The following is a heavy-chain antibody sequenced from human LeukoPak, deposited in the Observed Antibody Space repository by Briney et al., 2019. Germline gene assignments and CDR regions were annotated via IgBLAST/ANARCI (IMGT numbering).Heavy chain of an antibody. CDR3: ARDSAVGVPGFPGY. CDR1: GYSFSTYW. D-gene: IGHD6-19*01. Sequence: GGSLRLSCAASGYSFSTYWMSWVRQAAGKGLEWVAKINQDGSEKYHVDSVKGRFTISRDNAKNSLYLQMNSLRAEDTAVYYCARDSAVGVPGFPGYWGQGTLVTVSS. V-gene: IGHV3-7*04. J-gene: IGHJ4*02. CDR2: INQDGSEK.